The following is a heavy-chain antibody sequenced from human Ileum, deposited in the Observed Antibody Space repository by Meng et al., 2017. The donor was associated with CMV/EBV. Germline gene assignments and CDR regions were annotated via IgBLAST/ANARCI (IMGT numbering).Heavy chain of an antibody. D-gene: IGHD6-6*01. CDR3: AKDRVSRPAQFDF. CDR1: EFTFSSFA. CDR2: IYRGVSST. J-gene: IGHJ4*02. V-gene: IGHV3-23*03. Sequence: GESLKISCAASEFTFSSFALSWVRQAPGKGLEWVSVIYRGVSSTYYADSVKGRFTISRDDSRNTLWLQMSSLRAEDTAVYYCAKDRVSRPAQFDFWGQGTLVTVSS.